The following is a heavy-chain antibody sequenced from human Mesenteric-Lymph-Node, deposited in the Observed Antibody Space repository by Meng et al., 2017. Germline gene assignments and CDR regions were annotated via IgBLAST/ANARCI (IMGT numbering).Heavy chain of an antibody. V-gene: IGHV3-30*04. CDR1: GFTFSSYA. Sequence: GESLKISCAASGFTFSSYAMHWVRQAPGKGLEWVAVISYDGSNKYYADSVKGRFTISRDNSKNTLYLQMNSLRAEDTAVYYCERGSPRIYGHVFDIWGQGTMVTVSS. J-gene: IGHJ3*02. CDR2: ISYDGSNK. D-gene: IGHD3-16*01. CDR3: ERGSPRIYGHVFDI.